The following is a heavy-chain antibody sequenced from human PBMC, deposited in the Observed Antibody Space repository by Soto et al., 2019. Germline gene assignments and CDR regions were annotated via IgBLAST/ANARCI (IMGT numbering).Heavy chain of an antibody. CDR2: INHSGST. CDR3: ALAAVGYAFDI. Sequence: QVQLQQWGAGLLKPSETLSLTCAVYGGSFSGYYWSWIRQPPGKGLEWIGEINHSGSTNYNPSLKGRVTISVDTSKNQFSLKLRSVTAADTAVYYCALAAVGYAFDIWVQGTMVTVSS. CDR1: GGSFSGYY. V-gene: IGHV4-34*01. J-gene: IGHJ3*02. D-gene: IGHD6-25*01.